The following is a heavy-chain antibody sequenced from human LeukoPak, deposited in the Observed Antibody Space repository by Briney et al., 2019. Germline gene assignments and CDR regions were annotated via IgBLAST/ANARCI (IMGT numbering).Heavy chain of an antibody. CDR3: AATDIAAAGTWLDP. CDR1: GGSISSYY. D-gene: IGHD6-13*01. CDR2: IYYSGST. V-gene: IGHV4-59*01. Sequence: SETLSLTCTVSGGSISSYYWNWIRQPPGKGLEWIGYIYYSGSTNYNPSLKSRVTISVDTSKNQFSLKLSSVTAADTAVYYCAATDIAAAGTWLDPWGQGTLVTVSS. J-gene: IGHJ5*02.